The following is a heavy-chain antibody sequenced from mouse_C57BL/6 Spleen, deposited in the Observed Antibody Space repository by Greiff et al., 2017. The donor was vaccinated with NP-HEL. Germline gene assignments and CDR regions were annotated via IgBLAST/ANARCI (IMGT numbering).Heavy chain of an antibody. V-gene: IGHV1-62-2*01. CDR3: ARHEEGDDYGWYFDV. Sequence: QVQLQQSGAELVKPGASVKLSCKASGYTFPEYTIHWVKQRSGQGLEWIGWFYPGRGSIKYNEKFKDKATLTADKSSSTVYMELSRLTSEDTAVYFCARHEEGDDYGWYFDVWGTGTTVTVSS. D-gene: IGHD2-4*01. CDR2: FYPGRGSI. CDR1: GYTFPEYT. J-gene: IGHJ1*03.